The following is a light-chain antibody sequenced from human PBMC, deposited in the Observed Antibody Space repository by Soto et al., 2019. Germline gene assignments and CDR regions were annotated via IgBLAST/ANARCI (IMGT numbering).Light chain of an antibody. CDR3: QHYDNLLLT. CDR2: DAS. J-gene: IGKJ4*01. Sequence: DIQMTQSPSSLSASVGDRVTITCQASQDINTYLNWYQQQPGKAPKLLIYDASELETGVQSGFSRGASGTHCTLTVSSLQPEDIATYFCQHYDNLLLTFGGGTKVEL. V-gene: IGKV1-33*01. CDR1: QDINTY.